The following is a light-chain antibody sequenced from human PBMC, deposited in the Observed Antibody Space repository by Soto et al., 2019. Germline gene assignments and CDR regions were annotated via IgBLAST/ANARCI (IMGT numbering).Light chain of an antibody. CDR3: QHYDGSSVT. V-gene: IGKV3-20*01. CDR1: QSVISNY. Sequence: EIVLTQSPGTLSLSPGEGATLSCRASQSVISNYLAWYQQKPGKAPGLLIYGASSRATGIPDRFSGSGSGTDFTLTISRLEPEDFAVYFCQHYDGSSVTFGGGTKVEIK. J-gene: IGKJ4*01. CDR2: GAS.